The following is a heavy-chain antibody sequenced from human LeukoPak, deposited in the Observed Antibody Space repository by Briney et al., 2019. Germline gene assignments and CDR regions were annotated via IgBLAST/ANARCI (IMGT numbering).Heavy chain of an antibody. J-gene: IGHJ5*02. V-gene: IGHV3-23*02. CDR1: GVTFGKYS. CDR2: IGGVVDIT. Sequence: GGSLRLSCTPSGVTFGKYSMSWVRQAPGKLLEWVASIGGVVDITFYGDSVKGRFRISRGDSKKTMCLQISGLRVEDSARYSCETCGGTETIGTICYGPLDPWGQGTQVTVSS. CDR3: ETCGGTETIGTICYGPLDP. D-gene: IGHD2-2*01.